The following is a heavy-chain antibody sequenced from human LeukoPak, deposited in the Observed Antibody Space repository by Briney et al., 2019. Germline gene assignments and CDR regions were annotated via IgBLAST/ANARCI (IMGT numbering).Heavy chain of an antibody. V-gene: IGHV3-30*18. D-gene: IGHD3-10*01. CDR3: AKGRSGSYYYGVDV. Sequence: GGSLRLSCAASGFTFSTYGMHWVRQAPGKGLKWVAVISYDGSNQYYADSVKGRFTISRDNSKNTLYLQMNSLRGEDTAVYYCAKGRSGSYYYGVDVWGRGTTVAVSS. J-gene: IGHJ6*02. CDR2: ISYDGSNQ. CDR1: GFTFSTYG.